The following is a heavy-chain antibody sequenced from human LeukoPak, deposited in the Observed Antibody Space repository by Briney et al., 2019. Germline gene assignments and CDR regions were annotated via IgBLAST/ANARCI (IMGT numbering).Heavy chain of an antibody. D-gene: IGHD3-10*01. Sequence: PSGTLSLTCAVSGDSMSDHYWSWIRQPPGMTLEWIGYIYASGSTNYNPSLKGRVTISLDTSKNHFSLRLRSVPAADTALYYCARHYRKDYPDSGSSQYFHYIDVWSKGTTVTVSS. CDR2: IYASGST. J-gene: IGHJ6*03. CDR1: GDSMSDHY. CDR3: ARHYRKDYPDSGSSQYFHYIDV. V-gene: IGHV4-4*09.